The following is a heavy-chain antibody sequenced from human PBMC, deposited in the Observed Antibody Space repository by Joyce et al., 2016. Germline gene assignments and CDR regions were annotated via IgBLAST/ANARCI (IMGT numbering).Heavy chain of an antibody. Sequence: QVQLVESGGGVVQPGRSLRVSCAVTGIIFNKYAMHWVRQAPGKGREWVAVISSDGQTSYSADSLKGRFAISRDNSKNTLYLEMTSLTPEDTAVYYCTTLSGPSDYWGQGTLVTVSA. J-gene: IGHJ4*02. D-gene: IGHD3-16*02. CDR3: TTLSGPSDY. V-gene: IGHV3-30*09. CDR2: ISSDGQTS. CDR1: GIIFNKYA.